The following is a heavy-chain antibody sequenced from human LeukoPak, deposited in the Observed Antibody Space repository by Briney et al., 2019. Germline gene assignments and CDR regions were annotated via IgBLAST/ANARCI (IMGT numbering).Heavy chain of an antibody. CDR3: ARDRMGTSYSVPHFDS. V-gene: IGHV3-20*04. CDR2: INWNGGIT. CDR1: GFRFVDYG. D-gene: IGHD6-13*01. J-gene: IGHJ4*02. Sequence: PGGSLRLSCATSGFRFVDYGLSWVRQAPGKGLEWLSAINWNGGITEYADSEKGRFTISRDNAKNSLYLQMDSLRAEDTAFYYCARDRMGTSYSVPHFDSWGQGTLVTVSS.